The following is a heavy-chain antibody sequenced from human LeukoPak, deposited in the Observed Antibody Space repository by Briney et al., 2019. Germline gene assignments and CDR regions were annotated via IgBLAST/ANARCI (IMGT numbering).Heavy chain of an antibody. CDR2: INSDGSRT. J-gene: IGHJ4*02. D-gene: IGHD3-22*01. CDR3: ARDPDLSGYSFFDY. Sequence: GGSLRLSCAASGFTLSSYWMHWVRQAPGKGLVWVSRINSDGSRTSYADSVKGRFTISRDNAKNTLYLQMNSLRAEDTAVCYCARDPDLSGYSFFDYWGKGSLVTVSS. V-gene: IGHV3-74*01. CDR1: GFTLSSYW.